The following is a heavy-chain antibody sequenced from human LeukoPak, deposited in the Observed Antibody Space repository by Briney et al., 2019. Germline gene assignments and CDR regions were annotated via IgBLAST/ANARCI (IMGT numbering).Heavy chain of an antibody. V-gene: IGHV3-7*03. D-gene: IGHD6-6*01. Sequence: GGSLRLSCAASGVTFDKYWRSWVRQAPGKGLEWVANIKQDGSEKYYVDSVKGRFTISRDNAENSLFLQMNSLRAEDTAVYFCASAGGDSRSPLPFYYWGQGTLVTVSS. CDR1: GVTFDKYW. J-gene: IGHJ4*02. CDR2: IKQDGSEK. CDR3: ASAGGDSRSPLPFYY.